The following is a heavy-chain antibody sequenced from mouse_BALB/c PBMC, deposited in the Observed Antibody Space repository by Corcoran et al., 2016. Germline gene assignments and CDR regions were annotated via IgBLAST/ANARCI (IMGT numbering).Heavy chain of an antibody. CDR2: INTYTGEP. Sequence: QIQLVQSGPELKKPGETVKISCKASGYTFTNYGMNWVKQAPGKGLKWMGWINTYTGEPTYADDFKGRFAFSLETSASTAYLQINNLKNEDMATYFCARVGDSSGYWFAYWGQGTLVTVSA. CDR1: GYTFTNYG. J-gene: IGHJ3*01. V-gene: IGHV9-1*02. D-gene: IGHD3-2*01. CDR3: ARVGDSSGYWFAY.